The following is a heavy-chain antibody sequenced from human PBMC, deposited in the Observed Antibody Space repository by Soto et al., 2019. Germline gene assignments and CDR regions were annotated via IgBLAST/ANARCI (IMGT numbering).Heavy chain of an antibody. J-gene: IGHJ3*02. CDR3: ARVNLGSCSSTSCYDAFDI. D-gene: IGHD2-2*01. CDR2: IWYDGSNK. Sequence: GGSLRLSCAASGFTFSSYGMHWVRQAPGKGLEWVAVIWYDGSNKYYADSVKGRFTNSRDNSKNTLYLQMNSLRAEDTAVYYCARVNLGSCSSTSCYDAFDIWGQGTMVTVSS. CDR1: GFTFSSYG. V-gene: IGHV3-33*01.